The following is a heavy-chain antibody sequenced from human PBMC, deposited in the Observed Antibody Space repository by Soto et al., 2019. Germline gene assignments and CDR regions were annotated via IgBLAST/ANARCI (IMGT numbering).Heavy chain of an antibody. CDR2: IYHNGGT. Sequence: SETLSLTCTVSGGSLSGYYLTWNRQPPGKGLEWIGYIYHNGGTIYNPSLKSRVSISLDRSRNQFSLKLTSVTAADTAMYYCARDVYSRIWTGRWLDRWGQGTLLTVSS. CDR1: GGSLSGYY. CDR3: ARDVYSRIWTGRWLDR. J-gene: IGHJ5*02. D-gene: IGHD3-22*01. V-gene: IGHV4-59*01.